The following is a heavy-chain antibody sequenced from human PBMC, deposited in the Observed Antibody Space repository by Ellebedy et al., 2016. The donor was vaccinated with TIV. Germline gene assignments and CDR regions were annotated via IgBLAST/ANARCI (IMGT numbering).Heavy chain of an antibody. V-gene: IGHV4-59*01. CDR1: GGSIRGSY. Sequence: LRLSCTVSGGSIRGSYWSWIRQPPGKGLEWIGYIYYSGSTNYNPSLKNRVTISVDTSKKQFSLKLNSVTAADTAVYYCARTFTETLGGLSTHWVLDFWGQGTLVTASS. CDR3: ARTFTETLGGLSTHWVLDF. CDR2: IYYSGST. J-gene: IGHJ4*02. D-gene: IGHD2/OR15-2a*01.